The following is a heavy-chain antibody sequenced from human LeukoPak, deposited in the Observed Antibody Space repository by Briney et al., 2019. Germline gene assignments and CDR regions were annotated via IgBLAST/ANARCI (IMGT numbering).Heavy chain of an antibody. CDR1: GYIFTYYY. CDR2: INPTSGDT. D-gene: IGHD1-26*01. J-gene: IGHJ4*02. CDR3: ARGRSWVLWELPGA. V-gene: IGHV1-2*02. Sequence: GASVKVSCKASGYIFTYYYMHWVRQAPGQGLEWMGWINPTSGDTTFAQKFQGRVTMTRDPSISTAYMELNRLRSDDTAVYYCARGRSWVLWELPGAWGQGTLVTVSS.